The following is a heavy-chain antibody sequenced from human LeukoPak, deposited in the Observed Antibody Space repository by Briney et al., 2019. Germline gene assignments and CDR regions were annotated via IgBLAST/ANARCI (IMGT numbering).Heavy chain of an antibody. CDR3: ARGTYGYYMDV. Sequence: SEPLSLTCSGSNYSISNSLYWGWLRQPPGKGLEWIGSIYRSGSTFHNPSLKSRVTISLDTSKNQFPLKLSSVTAADTAVYFCARGTYGYYMDVWGKGTTVTVSS. CDR2: IYRSGST. J-gene: IGHJ6*03. D-gene: IGHD4-17*01. CDR1: NYSISNSLY. V-gene: IGHV4-38-2*02.